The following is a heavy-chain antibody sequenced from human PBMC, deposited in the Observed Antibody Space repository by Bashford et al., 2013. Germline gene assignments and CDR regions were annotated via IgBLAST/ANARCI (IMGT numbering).Heavy chain of an antibody. CDR2: IYNTGST. CDR1: GDSISSGDYY. J-gene: IGHJ6*02. Sequence: SETLSLTCTVSGDSISSGDYYWSWLRQHPGKGLEWIGYIYNTGSTYYNPSLRSRVAISVDTSQNQFYLHLSSVTAADTAVYYCARKLPITYAMDVWGQGTTVTVSS. V-gene: IGHV4-30-4*01. CDR3: ARKLPITYAMDV. D-gene: IGHD5-24*01.